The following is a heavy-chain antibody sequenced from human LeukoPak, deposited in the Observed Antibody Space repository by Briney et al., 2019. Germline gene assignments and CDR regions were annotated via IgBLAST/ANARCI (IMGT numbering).Heavy chain of an antibody. J-gene: IGHJ5*02. V-gene: IGHV4-59*01. CDR1: GGSISSYY. Sequence: SETLSLTCTVSGGSISSYYWSWIRQPPGKGLEWIGYIYYSGSTSYNPSLKSRVTISVDTSKNQFSLKLSSVTAADTAVYYCARDLGYSGYAYWFDPWGQGTLVTVSS. D-gene: IGHD5-12*01. CDR3: ARDLGYSGYAYWFDP. CDR2: IYYSGST.